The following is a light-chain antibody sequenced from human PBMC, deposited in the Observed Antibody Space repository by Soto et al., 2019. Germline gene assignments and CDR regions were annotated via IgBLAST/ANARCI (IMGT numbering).Light chain of an antibody. CDR1: QGISSY. J-gene: IGKJ5*01. Sequence: FLSETIGYRVTITCEASQGISSYLAWYQQKPGKAPKHLIYEASTLQSGGPSRFSGSGSGTDFTLTISSLQPEDFTTYYCPPRTSHPVSSGQPTR. V-gene: IGKV1-9*01. CDR3: PPRTSHPVS. CDR2: EAS.